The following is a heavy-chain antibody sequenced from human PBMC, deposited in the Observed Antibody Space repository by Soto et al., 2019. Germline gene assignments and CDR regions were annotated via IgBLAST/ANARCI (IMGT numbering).Heavy chain of an antibody. Sequence: PGGSLRLSCAASGFTFSSYGMHWVRQAPGKGLGWVAVISYDGSNKYYADSVKGRFTISRDNSKNTPYLQMNSLRAEDTAVYYCAKGNIGWYDGMDVWGQGTTVTVSS. D-gene: IGHD6-19*01. J-gene: IGHJ6*02. CDR3: AKGNIGWYDGMDV. CDR1: GFTFSSYG. CDR2: ISYDGSNK. V-gene: IGHV3-30*18.